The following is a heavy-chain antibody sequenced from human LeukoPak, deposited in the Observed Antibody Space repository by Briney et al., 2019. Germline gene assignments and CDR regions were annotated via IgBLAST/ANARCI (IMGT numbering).Heavy chain of an antibody. CDR2: ISGSAKST. D-gene: IGHD6-13*01. CDR1: GFTFDDYA. Sequence: GRSLRLSCAASGFTFDDYAMSWVRQAPGKGLEWVSGISGSAKSTYYADSVKGRFTISRDNSKNTLYLQMNSLRAEDTAVYHCARGAAAANPSYWYFDLWGRGTLVTVSS. J-gene: IGHJ2*01. V-gene: IGHV3-23*01. CDR3: ARGAAAANPSYWYFDL.